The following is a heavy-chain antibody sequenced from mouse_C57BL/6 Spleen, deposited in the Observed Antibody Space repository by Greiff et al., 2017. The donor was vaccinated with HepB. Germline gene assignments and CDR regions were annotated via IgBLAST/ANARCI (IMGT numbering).Heavy chain of an antibody. J-gene: IGHJ2*01. CDR2: INPNNGGT. CDR1: GYTFTDYN. CDR3: ARSYYSNLRFDY. Sequence: VQLQQSGPELVKPGASVKIPCKASGYTFTDYNMDWVKQSHGKSLEWIGDINPNNGGTIYNQKFKGKATLTVDKSSSTAYMELRSLTSEDTAVYYCARSYYSNLRFDYWGQGTTLTVSS. V-gene: IGHV1-18*01. D-gene: IGHD2-5*01.